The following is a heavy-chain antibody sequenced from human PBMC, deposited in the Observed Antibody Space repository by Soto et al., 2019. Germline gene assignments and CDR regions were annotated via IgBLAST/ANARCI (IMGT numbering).Heavy chain of an antibody. CDR2: ISAYNGGT. D-gene: IGHD3-22*01. V-gene: IGHV1-18*01. CDR3: ARGGRFYYDSSGPTVGTAYFDY. J-gene: IGHJ4*02. Sequence: ASVKVSCKASGYTFTNYGITWVRQAPGQGLEWMGWISAYNGGTSYAQMFQGRVTMTTDTSTSTAFMELRSLRSDDTAVYYCARGGRFYYDSSGPTVGTAYFDYWGQGTLVTVSS. CDR1: GYTFTNYG.